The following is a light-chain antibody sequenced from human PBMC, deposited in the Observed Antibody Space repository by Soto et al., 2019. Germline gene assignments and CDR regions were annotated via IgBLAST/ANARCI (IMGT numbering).Light chain of an antibody. V-gene: IGKV1-39*01. CDR3: QQSYSIPPEWT. CDR2: AAS. J-gene: IGKJ1*01. Sequence: DIQMTQSPSSLSASVGDRVTITCRASQSIGGYLNWYQQKPGKAPKLLIYAASSLQTGVPSRFGGSGSGTDFTLTISSLQPEDFATYYCQQSYSIPPEWTFGQGTKVEIK. CDR1: QSIGGY.